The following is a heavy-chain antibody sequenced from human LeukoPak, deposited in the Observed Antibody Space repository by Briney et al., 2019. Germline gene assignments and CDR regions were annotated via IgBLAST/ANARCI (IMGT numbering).Heavy chain of an antibody. CDR2: IDTNTGAT. CDR1: GYTFTAYY. V-gene: IGHV1-2*02. D-gene: IGHD2-8*02. J-gene: IGHJ4*02. Sequence: GASVKVSCKASGYTFTAYYIHWVRQAPGQGLEWMGWIDTNTGATKYAQKFQGRVTITRDTSTGTAYMELRSLISGDTALYYCASEAFCAGGSCNVQRVASWGPGTLVTVSS. CDR3: ASEAFCAGGSCNVQRVAS.